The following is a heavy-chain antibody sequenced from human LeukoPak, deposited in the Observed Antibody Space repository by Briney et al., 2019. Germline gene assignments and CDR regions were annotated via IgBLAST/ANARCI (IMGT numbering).Heavy chain of an antibody. CDR1: GGSLSSYY. Sequence: SETLSLTCTVSGGSLSSYYWSWIRQPAGKGLEWIGRIYISGSTNYNPSLKSRVTMSVDTSKNQFSLKLSSVTAADTAVYYCARSFYYYDSSGYYPPDYWGQGTLVTVSS. CDR3: ARSFYYYDSSGYYPPDY. V-gene: IGHV4-4*07. CDR2: IYISGST. J-gene: IGHJ4*02. D-gene: IGHD3-22*01.